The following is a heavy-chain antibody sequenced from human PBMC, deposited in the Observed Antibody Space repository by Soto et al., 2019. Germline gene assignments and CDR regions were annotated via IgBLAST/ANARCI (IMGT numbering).Heavy chain of an antibody. D-gene: IGHD3-16*01. CDR3: ARDRGRALRSYFDY. J-gene: IGHJ4*02. CDR1: GFTFSSYA. Sequence: GGSLRLSCAASGFTFSSYAMHWVRQAPGKGLEWVAVISYDGSNKYYADSVKGRFTISRDNSKNTLYLQMNSLRAEDTAVYYCARDRGRALRSYFDYWGQGTLVTVSS. CDR2: ISYDGSNK. V-gene: IGHV3-30-3*01.